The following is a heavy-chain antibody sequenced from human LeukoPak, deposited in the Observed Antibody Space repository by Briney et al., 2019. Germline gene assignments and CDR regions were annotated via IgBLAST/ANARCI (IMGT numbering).Heavy chain of an antibody. D-gene: IGHD4-17*01. Sequence: GGSLRLSCAASGFTFSSYAMHWVRQAPGRGLEWVSVIWYDGSHLYYADSVMGRFTISRDNSKNTLYLQMNSLRVEDTAVYYCARPSDGHYAQGGYFDYWGQGTLVTVSS. V-gene: IGHV3-33*01. CDR1: GFTFSSYA. J-gene: IGHJ4*02. CDR3: ARPSDGHYAQGGYFDY. CDR2: IWYDGSHL.